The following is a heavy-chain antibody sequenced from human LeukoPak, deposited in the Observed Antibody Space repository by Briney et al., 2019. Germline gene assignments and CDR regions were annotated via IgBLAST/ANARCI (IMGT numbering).Heavy chain of an antibody. CDR1: GFTFSDYY. CDR2: ISSSGSTI. D-gene: IGHD4-11*01. V-gene: IGHV3-11*01. CDR3: AIPDYSNYAYYYYGMDV. Sequence: KPGGSLRLSCAASGFTFSDYYMSWIRQAPGKGLEWVSYISSSGSTIYYADSVKGRFTISRDNAKNSLYLQMNSLRAEDTAVYYCAIPDYSNYAYYYYGMDVWGQGTTVTVSS. J-gene: IGHJ6*02.